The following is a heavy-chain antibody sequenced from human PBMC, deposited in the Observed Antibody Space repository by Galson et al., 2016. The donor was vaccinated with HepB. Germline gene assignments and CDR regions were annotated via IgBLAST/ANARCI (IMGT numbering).Heavy chain of an antibody. J-gene: IGHJ3*02. V-gene: IGHV1-69*13. D-gene: IGHD5-24*01. CDR2: VIPIMSKS. CDR1: EGPFESYA. CDR3: ARDGRWPQEDGRPTAFDI. Sequence: SVKVSCKASEGPFESYAITWVRQAPGQGLEWMGGVIPIMSKSTYAQKFQGRVTITADEFATTVYKELTSLRFDDSAIYYCARDGRWPQEDGRPTAFDIWGRGTLVTVSS.